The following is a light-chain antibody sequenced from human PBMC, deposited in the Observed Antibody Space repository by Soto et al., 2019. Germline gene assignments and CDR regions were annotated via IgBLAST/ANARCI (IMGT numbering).Light chain of an antibody. J-gene: IGKJ3*01. CDR3: QQCNNWPLA. Sequence: EIVMTQSPVTLSVSPGERATLSCRASQSVSSNLAWYQQEPGQAPRLLIYGASTRATGIPVRFSGSGSGTEFTLTISSLQSEDFAVYYCQQCNNWPLAFGPGTKVDIK. CDR1: QSVSSN. V-gene: IGKV3-15*01. CDR2: GAS.